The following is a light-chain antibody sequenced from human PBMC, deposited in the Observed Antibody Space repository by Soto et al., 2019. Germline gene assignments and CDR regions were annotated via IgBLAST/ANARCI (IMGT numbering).Light chain of an antibody. Sequence: IVLTQSPATLSLSPGERVTLSCRASQGINTYLTWYQQKPGQAPRLLIYDAFNRATGIPARFSGSGSGTDFTLTISSLEPEDFAVYYCQQRSNWPPITFGQGTRLEI. V-gene: IGKV3-11*01. CDR1: QGINTY. CDR3: QQRSNWPPIT. CDR2: DAF. J-gene: IGKJ5*01.